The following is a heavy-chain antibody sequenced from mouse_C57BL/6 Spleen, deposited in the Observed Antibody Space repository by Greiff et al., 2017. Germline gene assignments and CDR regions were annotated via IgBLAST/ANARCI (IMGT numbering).Heavy chain of an antibody. D-gene: IGHD1-1*01. CDR1: GYTFTSYW. CDR3: TRGDYYGTPFAY. V-gene: IGHV1-5*01. Sequence: VQLQQSGTVLARPGASVKMSCKTSGYTFTSYWMHWVKQRPGQGLEWIGAIYPGNSDTSYNQKFKGKAKLTAVTSASTAYMELSSLTNEDSAVYYCTRGDYYGTPFAYWGQGTLVTVSA. J-gene: IGHJ3*01. CDR2: IYPGNSDT.